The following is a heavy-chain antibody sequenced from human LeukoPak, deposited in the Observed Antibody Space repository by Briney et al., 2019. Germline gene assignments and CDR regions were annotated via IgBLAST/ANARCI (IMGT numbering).Heavy chain of an antibody. CDR1: GYTFTSYY. D-gene: IGHD1-26*01. CDR3: ARVGVGAAGWFDP. CDR2: VNPSGGST. Sequence: ASVKVSCKASGYTFTSYYMHWVRQAPGQGLEWMGIVNPSGGSTSYAQKFQGRVTMTRDTSTSTVYMELSSLRSEDTAVYYCARVGVGAAGWFDPWGQGTLVTVSS. V-gene: IGHV1-46*01. J-gene: IGHJ5*02.